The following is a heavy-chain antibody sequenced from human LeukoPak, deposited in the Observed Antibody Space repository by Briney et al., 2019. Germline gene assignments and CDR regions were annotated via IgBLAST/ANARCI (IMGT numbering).Heavy chain of an antibody. CDR2: IYTSGST. Sequence: PSETLSLTCTVSGGSISSGSYYWNWIRQPAGKGLEWIGRIYTSGSTNYNPSLKGRVTISVDTSKKQFSLKLSSVTAADTAVYYCARRYDFWSGYPPPLDYWGQGTLVTVSS. V-gene: IGHV4-61*02. D-gene: IGHD3-3*01. CDR1: GGSISSGSYY. J-gene: IGHJ4*02. CDR3: ARRYDFWSGYPPPLDY.